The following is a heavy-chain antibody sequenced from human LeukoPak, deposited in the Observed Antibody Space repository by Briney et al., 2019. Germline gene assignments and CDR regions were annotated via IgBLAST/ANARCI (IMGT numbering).Heavy chain of an antibody. J-gene: IGHJ4*02. CDR2: IWYDGSNK. Sequence: PGGSLRLSCAASGFTFSSYGMHWVRQAPGKGLEWVAVIWYDGSNKYYADSVKGRFTISRDNSKNTLYLQMNSLRAEDTAVYYCARDSYSYGLTPDYWGQGTLVTVSS. CDR3: ARDSYSYGLTPDY. CDR1: GFTFSSYG. V-gene: IGHV3-33*01. D-gene: IGHD5-18*01.